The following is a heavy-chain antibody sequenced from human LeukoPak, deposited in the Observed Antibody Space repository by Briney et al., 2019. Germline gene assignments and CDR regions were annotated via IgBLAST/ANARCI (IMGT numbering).Heavy chain of an antibody. V-gene: IGHV3-30*02. CDR3: AKVASQQLGAFSP. D-gene: IGHD6-13*01. J-gene: IGHJ5*02. CDR2: IRYDGSNK. Sequence: GGSLRLSCAASGFTFSSYGMHWVRQAPGKGLEWVAFIRYDGSNKYYADSVKGRFTISRDNSKNTLYLQMNSLRAEDTAVYYCAKVASQQLGAFSPWGQGTLVTVSS. CDR1: GFTFSSYG.